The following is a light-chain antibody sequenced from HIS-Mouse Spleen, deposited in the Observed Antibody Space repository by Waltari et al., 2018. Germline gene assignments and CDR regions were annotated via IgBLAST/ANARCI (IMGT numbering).Light chain of an antibody. J-gene: IGKJ2*01. CDR1: QSVSSN. CDR2: GAS. CDR3: QQYNNWPPMYT. Sequence: EIVMTQSPATLSVSPVERATLSCRASQSVSSNLAWYQQKPGQPPRLLIYGASTRATGIPARFSGSGSGTEFTLTISSLQSEDFAVYYCQQYNNWPPMYTFGQGTKLEIK. V-gene: IGKV3-15*01.